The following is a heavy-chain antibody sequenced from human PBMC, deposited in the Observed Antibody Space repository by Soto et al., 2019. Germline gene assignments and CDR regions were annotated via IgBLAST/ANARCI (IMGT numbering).Heavy chain of an antibody. CDR1: GYTFTSYA. Sequence: ASVKVSCKASGYTFTSYAMHWVRQAPGQRLEWMGWINAGNGNTKYSQKFQGRVTITRDTSASTAYMELSSLRSEDTAVYYCARVLTPVITYYDFWSGYRLSPYYGMDVWGQGTTVTAP. D-gene: IGHD3-3*01. CDR3: ARVLTPVITYYDFWSGYRLSPYYGMDV. J-gene: IGHJ6*02. CDR2: INAGNGNT. V-gene: IGHV1-3*01.